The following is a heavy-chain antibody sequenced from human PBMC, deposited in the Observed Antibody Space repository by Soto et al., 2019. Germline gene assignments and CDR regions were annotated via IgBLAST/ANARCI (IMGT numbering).Heavy chain of an antibody. D-gene: IGHD2-21*02. CDR1: GFTFSSYA. CDR3: AKDRYSGGDEPGTFDI. J-gene: IGHJ3*02. V-gene: IGHV3-23*01. CDR2: ISGSGGST. Sequence: GGSLRLSCAASGFTFSSYAMSWVRQAPGKGLEWVSAISGSGGSTYYADSVKGRFTISRDNSKNTLYLQMNSLRAEDTAVYYCAKDRYSGGDEPGTFDIWGQGTMVTVSS.